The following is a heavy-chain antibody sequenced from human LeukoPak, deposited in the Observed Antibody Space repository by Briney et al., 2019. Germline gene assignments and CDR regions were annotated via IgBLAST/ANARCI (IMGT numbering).Heavy chain of an antibody. CDR3: ARRMAARRGFDP. J-gene: IGHJ5*02. V-gene: IGHV4-34*01. CDR1: GGSFSGYY. D-gene: IGHD6-13*01. CDR2: INHSGST. Sequence: SETLSLTCAVYGGSFSGYYWSWIRQPPGKGLEWIGEINHSGSTNYNPSLKSRVTISVDTSKNQFSLKLSSVTAADTAVYYCARRMAARRGFDPWGQGTLVTVSS.